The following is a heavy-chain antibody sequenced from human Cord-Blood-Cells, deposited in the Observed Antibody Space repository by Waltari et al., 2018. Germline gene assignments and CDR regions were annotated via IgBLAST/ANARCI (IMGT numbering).Heavy chain of an antibody. D-gene: IGHD5-12*01. J-gene: IGHJ3*02. V-gene: IGHV1-24*01. CDR1: GYTLTELS. CDR2: LGPEDGET. Sequence: QVQLVQSGAEVKKPGASVKVSCKVSGYTLTELSMHSVRQAPGKGLEWMGGLGPEDGETIYAQKFQSRVTMTEDTSTDAAYMELSSLRSEDTAVYYCALGRGYDDACDIWGQGTMVTVSS. CDR3: ALGRGYDDACDI.